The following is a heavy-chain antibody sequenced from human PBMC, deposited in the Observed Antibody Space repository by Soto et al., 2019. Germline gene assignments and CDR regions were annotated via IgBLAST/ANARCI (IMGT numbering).Heavy chain of an antibody. CDR1: GGSISSSGYY. V-gene: IGHV4-39*01. Sequence: QLQLQESGPGLVKPSETLSLTCTVSGGSISSSGYYWGWIRQPPGKGLEWIGSIYYSGSTYYNPSLKSRVTISVDTSKNQFSLKLSSVTAADTAVYHCARQEYFSRVWDSWGQGTLVTVSS. J-gene: IGHJ4*02. CDR2: IYYSGST. D-gene: IGHD3-9*01. CDR3: ARQEYFSRVWDS.